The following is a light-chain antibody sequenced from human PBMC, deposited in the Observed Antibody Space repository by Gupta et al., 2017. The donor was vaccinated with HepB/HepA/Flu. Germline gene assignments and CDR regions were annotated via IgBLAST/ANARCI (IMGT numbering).Light chain of an antibody. J-gene: IGKJ2*02. V-gene: IGKV1-33*01. CDR2: DAS. CDR1: QDISNY. Sequence: DIQMTQSPSSLSASVGDRVTITCQASQDISNYLHWYQQKPGKAPKLLIYDASKLETGVPSRFSGSGSGTDFTFTISSLQPEDIATYYCQQEDNLMCTFGQGTKLEIK. CDR3: QQEDNLMCT.